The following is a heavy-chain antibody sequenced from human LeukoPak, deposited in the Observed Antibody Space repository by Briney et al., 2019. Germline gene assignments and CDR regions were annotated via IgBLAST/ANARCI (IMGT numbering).Heavy chain of an antibody. Sequence: PGGSLRLSCAASGFTVSSNYMSWVRQAPGKGLEWVAFIRYDGSNQYYADSVRGQLTISRDNSKNTLYLQMNSLRAEDTAVYYCAGIMAAAGFASWGQGTLVTVSS. CDR2: IRYDGSNQ. V-gene: IGHV3-30*02. CDR1: GFTVSSNY. J-gene: IGHJ4*02. CDR3: AGIMAAAGFAS. D-gene: IGHD6-13*01.